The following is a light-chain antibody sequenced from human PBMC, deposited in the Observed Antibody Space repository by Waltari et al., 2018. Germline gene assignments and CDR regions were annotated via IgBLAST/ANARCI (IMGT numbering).Light chain of an antibody. CDR2: WAS. V-gene: IGKV4-1*01. J-gene: IGKJ5*01. CDR3: QQYYSIPIT. Sequence: DIILTQSPDSLAGSLGERATITCTSSQSILYRSNNDNYLAWYQQKPQQPPKLLIYWASIRESDVPDRFSGSGSGTEFTLTINSLQAEDVAVYYCQQYYSIPITFGQGTRLEIK. CDR1: QSILYRSNNDNY.